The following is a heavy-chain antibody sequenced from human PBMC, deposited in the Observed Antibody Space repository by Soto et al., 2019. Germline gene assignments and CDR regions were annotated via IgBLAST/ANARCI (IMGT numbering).Heavy chain of an antibody. Sequence: QITLKESGPTLVKPTQTLTLTCTFSGFSLSTTEVGVAWIRQPPGKALEWLALIYWDDDKRYSPSLKSRLTITKDTSKNQVVLRMTNIDPVDTATYYCAHRFDWYYFDYWGQGTLVTVSS. J-gene: IGHJ4*02. CDR3: AHRFDWYYFDY. CDR2: IYWDDDK. V-gene: IGHV2-5*02. D-gene: IGHD3-9*01. CDR1: GFSLSTTEVG.